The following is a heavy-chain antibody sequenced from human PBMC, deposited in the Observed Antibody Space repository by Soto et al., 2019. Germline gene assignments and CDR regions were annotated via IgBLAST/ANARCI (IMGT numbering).Heavy chain of an antibody. CDR3: AREEGVVERAFDY. CDR1: GFTFSSYG. J-gene: IGHJ4*02. Sequence: QVQLVESGGGVVQPGRSLRLSCAASGFTFSSYGMHWVRQAPGKGLEWVALIWHDGSTQYYADSVKGRFAISRDNAKTTLYLQMNSLRADDTAEYYCAREEGVVERAFDYWGQGALVTVSS. V-gene: IGHV3-33*01. CDR2: IWHDGSTQ. D-gene: IGHD2-15*01.